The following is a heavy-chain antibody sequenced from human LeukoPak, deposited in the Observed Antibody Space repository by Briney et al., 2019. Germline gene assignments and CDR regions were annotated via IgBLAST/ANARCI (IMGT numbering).Heavy chain of an antibody. Sequence: PGGSLRLSCAASGFTFSSYSMNWVRQAPGKGLEWVSSISSSSSYIYYADSVKGRSTISRDNAKNTVYLQMNSLRAEDTAVYYCARGNYHAMDVWGQGTTVTVSS. J-gene: IGHJ6*02. CDR3: ARGNYHAMDV. CDR1: GFTFSSYS. CDR2: ISSSSSYI. V-gene: IGHV3-21*01.